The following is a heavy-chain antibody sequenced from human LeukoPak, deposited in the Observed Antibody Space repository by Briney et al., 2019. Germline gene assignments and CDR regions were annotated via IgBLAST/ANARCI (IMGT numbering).Heavy chain of an antibody. CDR1: GLTFRDAW. Sequence: GGSLRLSCVVSGLTFRDAWMSWVRQAPGKGLEWVGRIKTQVDGGTADYATAVKGRFTISRDDSTQTLYLQMNRLKIEDTALYYCAAGKGFSGYDLDYWGQGTLVTVSS. J-gene: IGHJ4*02. V-gene: IGHV3-15*01. CDR2: IKTQVDGGTA. D-gene: IGHD5-12*01. CDR3: AAGKGFSGYDLDY.